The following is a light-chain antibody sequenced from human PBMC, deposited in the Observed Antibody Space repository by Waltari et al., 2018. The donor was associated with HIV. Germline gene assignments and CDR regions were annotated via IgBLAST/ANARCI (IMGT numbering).Light chain of an antibody. CDR3: QSYDSSLSGSWV. J-gene: IGLJ3*02. V-gene: IGLV1-40*01. CDR1: SSNIGAGYD. CDR2: GNN. Sequence: QSVLTQPPSVSGAPGQRVTFSCTGSSSNIGAGYDVHWYQQLPGTAPKLLIYGNNNRPSGVPDRFSGSKSGTSASLAITGLQAEDEADYYCQSYDSSLSGSWVFGRGTKLTVL.